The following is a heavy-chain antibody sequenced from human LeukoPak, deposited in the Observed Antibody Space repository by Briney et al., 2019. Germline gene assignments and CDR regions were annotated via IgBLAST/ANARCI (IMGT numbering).Heavy chain of an antibody. Sequence: SETLSLTCAVYGGSFSGYYWSWIRQPPGKGLEWIGEINHSGSTNYNPSLKSRVTISVDTSKNQFSLKLSSVTAADTAVYYCARDATVATFHDWGQGTLVTVSS. V-gene: IGHV4-34*01. D-gene: IGHD4-17*01. J-gene: IGHJ4*02. CDR3: ARDATVATFHD. CDR2: INHSGST. CDR1: GGSFSGYY.